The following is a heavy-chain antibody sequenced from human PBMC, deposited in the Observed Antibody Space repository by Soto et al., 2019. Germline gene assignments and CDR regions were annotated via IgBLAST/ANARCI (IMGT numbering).Heavy chain of an antibody. CDR1: GFIFSEST. CDR2: VSTSGRST. CDR3: ARGIVAARSGNWFDP. V-gene: IGHV3-64*02. D-gene: IGHD6-6*01. J-gene: IGHJ5*02. Sequence: GGSLRLSCSASGFIFSESTIYWVRQVPGKGLEAISAVSTSGRSTYYADSVKDRFTISRDNSKNTLFLQMGSLRPEDTAVYYCARGIVAARSGNWFDPWGQGTLVTV.